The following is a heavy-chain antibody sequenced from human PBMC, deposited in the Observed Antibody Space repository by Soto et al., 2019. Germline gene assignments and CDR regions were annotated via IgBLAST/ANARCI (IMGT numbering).Heavy chain of an antibody. Sequence: EVQLVQSGAEVKKPGESLKISCTGSGYSFTSHWIAWVRQMPGKGLVSVGILYPGDAQITYSPSFQCQVTISSDKSTRTAYLQWNSLKASDTAMYYYARGSCINGVCYGYSVVYWVQGTLVTVSS. J-gene: IGHJ4*02. V-gene: IGHV5-51*01. CDR2: LYPGDAQI. CDR3: ARGSCINGVCYGYSVVY. D-gene: IGHD2-8*01. CDR1: GYSFTSHW.